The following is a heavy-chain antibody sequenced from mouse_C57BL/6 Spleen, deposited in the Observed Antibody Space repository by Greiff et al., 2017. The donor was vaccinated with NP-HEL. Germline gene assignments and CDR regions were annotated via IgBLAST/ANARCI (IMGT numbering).Heavy chain of an antibody. CDR1: GYTFTSYW. D-gene: IGHD2-4*01. V-gene: IGHV1-52*01. J-gene: IGHJ2*01. CDR2: IDPSDSDT. Sequence: QVQLQQPGAELVRPGSSVKLSCKASGYTFTSYWMHWVKQRPIQGLEWIGNIDPSDSDTHYNQKFKDKATLTVDKSSSTAYMQLSSLTSEDSAVYYWATRITRLFDYWGQGTTLTVSS. CDR3: ATRITRLFDY.